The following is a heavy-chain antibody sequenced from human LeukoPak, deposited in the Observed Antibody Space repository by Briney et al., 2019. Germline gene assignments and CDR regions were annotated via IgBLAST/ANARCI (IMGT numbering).Heavy chain of an antibody. CDR2: ISSSSSTI. CDR3: ATDCSSTSCYGY. D-gene: IGHD2-2*01. J-gene: IGHJ4*02. Sequence: GGSLRLPCAASGFTFNSYSMNWVRQAPGKGLEWVSYISSSSSTIYYADPVKGRFTISRDNAKNSLYLQMNSLRAEDTAVYYCATDCSSTSCYGYWGQGTLVTVSS. V-gene: IGHV3-48*01. CDR1: GFTFNSYS.